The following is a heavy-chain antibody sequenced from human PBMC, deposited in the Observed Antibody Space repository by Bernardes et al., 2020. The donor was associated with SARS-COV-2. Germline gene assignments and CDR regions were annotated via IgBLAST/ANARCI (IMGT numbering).Heavy chain of an antibody. CDR2: ISSSSDYI. V-gene: IGHV3-21*05. D-gene: IGHD2-15*01. CDR3: ARDSGVWPNGVAAKGQPYYYGMNV. Sequence: GRSLTPSWLASGLTFSCHCMNCVRQAPGKALEWVSFISSSSDYIYYSDLVEGRFTISRDNAKNSLYLQMNSLRAEDTAVYYCARDSGVWPNGVAAKGQPYYYGMNVWGQRTTVTVSS. CDR1: GLTFSCHC. J-gene: IGHJ6*02.